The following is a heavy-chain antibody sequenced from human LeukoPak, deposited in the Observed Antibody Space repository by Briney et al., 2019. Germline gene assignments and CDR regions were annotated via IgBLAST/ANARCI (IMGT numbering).Heavy chain of an antibody. V-gene: IGHV3-64D*09. CDR2: ISSNGGST. CDR1: GFTFSSYA. Sequence: GGSLRLSCSASGFTFSSYAMHWVRQAPGKGLEYVSAISSNGGSTYYADSVKGRFTISRDNSKNTLYLQMSSLRAEDTAVYYCVSNHYYDSSGYSMRFYYYGMDVWGQRTTVTVSS. J-gene: IGHJ6*02. D-gene: IGHD3-22*01. CDR3: VSNHYYDSSGYSMRFYYYGMDV.